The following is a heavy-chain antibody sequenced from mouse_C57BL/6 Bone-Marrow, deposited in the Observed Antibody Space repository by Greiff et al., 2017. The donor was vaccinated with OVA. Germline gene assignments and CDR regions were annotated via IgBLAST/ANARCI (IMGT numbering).Heavy chain of an antibody. V-gene: IGHV1-82*01. CDR1: GYAFSSSW. J-gene: IGHJ2*01. CDR3: ARKVNDGYYPYFDY. Sequence: QVQLQQSGPELVKPGASVKISCKASGYAFSSSWMNWVKQRPGKGLEWIGRIYPGDGDTNYNGKFKGKATLTADKSSSTAYMQLSSLTSEDSAVYFCARKVNDGYYPYFDYWGQGTTLTVSS. CDR2: IYPGDGDT. D-gene: IGHD2-3*01.